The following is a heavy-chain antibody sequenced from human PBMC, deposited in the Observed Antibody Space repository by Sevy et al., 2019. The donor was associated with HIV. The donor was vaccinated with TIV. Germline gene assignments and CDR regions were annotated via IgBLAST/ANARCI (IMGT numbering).Heavy chain of an antibody. CDR2: IWYDGSSK. CDR1: GFTFSSYG. J-gene: IGHJ4*02. Sequence: GGSLRLSCAASGFTFSSYGMHWVRQAPGKGLEWVALIWYDGSSKYYADSVEGRFTISSENSKNTLYLQMNSLRAEDTAVYYCAGGAYYYASRTENFDYWGQGTLVTVSS. D-gene: IGHD3-10*01. CDR3: AGGAYYYASRTENFDY. V-gene: IGHV3-33*01.